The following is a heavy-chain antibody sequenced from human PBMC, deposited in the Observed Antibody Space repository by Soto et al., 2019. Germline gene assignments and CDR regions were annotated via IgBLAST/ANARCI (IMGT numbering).Heavy chain of an antibody. V-gene: IGHV3-33*01. J-gene: IGHJ6*02. CDR3: ARSHYYDSSVSYYYGMDV. CDR2: IWYDGSNK. Sequence: PGGSLRLSCAESGFTFSSYGMHWVRQAPGKGLEWVAVIWYDGSNKYYADSVKGRFTISRDNSKNTLYLQMNSLRAEDTAVYYCARSHYYDSSVSYYYGMDVWGQGTTVPVSS. CDR1: GFTFSSYG. D-gene: IGHD3-22*01.